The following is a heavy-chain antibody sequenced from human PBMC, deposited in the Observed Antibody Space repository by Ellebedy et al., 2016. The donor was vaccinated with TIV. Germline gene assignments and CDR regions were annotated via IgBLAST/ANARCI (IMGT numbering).Heavy chain of an antibody. V-gene: IGHV1-46*03. Sequence: ASVKVSCXASGYTFTSSYMHWVRQAPGQGLEWMGIINPSGGGTNYAQKFQGRVTMTRDTSTSTVYMELSSLTSEDTAMYYCAREPYSGSCHFDSWGQGTLVTVSS. CDR1: GYTFTSSY. J-gene: IGHJ4*02. CDR3: AREPYSGSCHFDS. D-gene: IGHD1-26*01. CDR2: INPSGGGT.